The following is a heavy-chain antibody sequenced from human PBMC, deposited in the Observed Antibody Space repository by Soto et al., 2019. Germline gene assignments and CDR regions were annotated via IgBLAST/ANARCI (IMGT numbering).Heavy chain of an antibody. CDR1: GFRFDDYN. J-gene: IGHJ6*02. D-gene: IGHD3-16*01. V-gene: IGHV3-43*01. CDR3: ARETLSYGSALDV. Sequence: GGSLRLSCAASGFRFDDYNIHWVRQAPGKGLEWVSLISWNGGNSYYADSVKGRFTISRDSTTESVSLQMTSLKREDTGLYFCARETLSYGSALDVWGQGTTVTVSS. CDR2: ISWNGGNS.